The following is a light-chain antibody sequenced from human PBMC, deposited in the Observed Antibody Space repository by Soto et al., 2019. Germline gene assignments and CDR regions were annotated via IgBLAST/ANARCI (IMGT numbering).Light chain of an antibody. CDR1: QTISSW. J-gene: IGKJ1*01. CDR2: QAS. CDR3: QHYNSYSEA. Sequence: DIQMTQSPSTLSGSVGDRVTITCRASQTISSWLAWYQQKPGKAPKLLIYQASTLKSGVPSRFSGSGSGTEFTLTISSLQPDDFATYYCQHYNSYSEAFGQGTKLEIK. V-gene: IGKV1-5*03.